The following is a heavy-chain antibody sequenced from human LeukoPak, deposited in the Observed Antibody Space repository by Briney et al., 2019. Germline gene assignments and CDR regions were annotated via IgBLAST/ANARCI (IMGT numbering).Heavy chain of an antibody. J-gene: IGHJ6*03. CDR3: AKGSGGGPPYYYYNMDV. D-gene: IGHD3-10*01. CDR1: GFTFSSYS. Sequence: GGSLRLSCAASGFTFSSYSMNWVRQAPGKGLEWVSYISSSSSTIYYADSVKGRFTISRDNAKNSLYLQMNSLRAEDTAGYYCAKGSGGGPPYYYYNMDVGEKGPTVTIP. CDR2: ISSSSSTI. V-gene: IGHV3-48*01.